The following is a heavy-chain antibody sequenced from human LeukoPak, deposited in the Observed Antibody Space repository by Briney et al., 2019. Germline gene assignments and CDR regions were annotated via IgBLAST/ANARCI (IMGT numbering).Heavy chain of an antibody. D-gene: IGHD3/OR15-3a*01. V-gene: IGHV4-61*08. J-gene: IGHJ4*02. CDR2: IYYSGST. CDR3: ARFWTSPGIDGPRAPYYFDY. CDR1: GGSISSGDYY. Sequence: SETLSLTCTVSGGSISSGDYYWSWIRQPPGKGLEWIGYIYYSGSTNYNPSLKSRVTISVDTSKNQFSLKLSSVTAADTAVYYCARFWTSPGIDGPRAPYYFDYWGQGTLVTVSS.